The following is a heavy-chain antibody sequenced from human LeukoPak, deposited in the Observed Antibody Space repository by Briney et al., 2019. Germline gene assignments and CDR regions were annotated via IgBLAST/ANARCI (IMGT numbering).Heavy chain of an antibody. J-gene: IGHJ4*02. CDR3: ARGANTKRYYDSSGYFFDC. CDR2: IYTSGST. D-gene: IGHD3-22*01. Sequence: SETLSLTCTVSGGSISSYYWSWIRQPAGKGLEWIGRIYTSGSTNYNPSLKSRVTMSVDTSKNQFSLKLSSVTAADTAVYYCARGANTKRYYDSSGYFFDCWGQGTLVTVSS. CDR1: GGSISSYY. V-gene: IGHV4-4*07.